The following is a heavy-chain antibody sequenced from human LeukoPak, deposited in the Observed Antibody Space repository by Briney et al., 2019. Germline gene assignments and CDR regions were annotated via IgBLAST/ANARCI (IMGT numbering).Heavy chain of an antibody. CDR3: ARGPGTPGYFNY. Sequence: SRTLSLTCAISGDSVSSNSAAWNWIRLSPSRGLEWLGRTYYRSQWYNDYAVSVKSRITINPDTSKNQFSLQLNSVTPEDTAVYYCARGPGTPGYFNYWGQGTLVTVSS. CDR1: GDSVSSNSAA. V-gene: IGHV6-1*01. D-gene: IGHD1-1*01. J-gene: IGHJ4*02. CDR2: TYYRSQWYN.